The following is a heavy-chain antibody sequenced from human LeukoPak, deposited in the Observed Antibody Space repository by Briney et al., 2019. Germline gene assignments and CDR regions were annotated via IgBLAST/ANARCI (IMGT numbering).Heavy chain of an antibody. CDR2: SRSNAYRETT. V-gene: IGHV3-49*04. CDR1: GFTLVDHA. Sequence: PGGSLRLSCTTSGFTLVDHAMSWVCQAPGQGLEWVGFSRSNAYRETTEYAASVKGRFTISRDDSKSVVYLQMNGLKSEDTAVYFCSRGPIQLWMHNGMDVWGQGTTVTVSS. CDR3: SRGPIQLWMHNGMDV. J-gene: IGHJ6*02. D-gene: IGHD5-18*01.